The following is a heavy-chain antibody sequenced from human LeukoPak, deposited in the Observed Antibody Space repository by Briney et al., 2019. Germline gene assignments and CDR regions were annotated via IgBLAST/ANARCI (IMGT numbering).Heavy chain of an antibody. J-gene: IGHJ4*02. D-gene: IGHD5-12*01. V-gene: IGHV4-34*01. Sequence: PSETLSLTRAVYGGSFSGYYWSWIRQPPGKGLEWIGEINHSGSTNYNPSLKSRVTISVDTSKNQFSLKLSSVTAADTAVYYCARGPVDIVAFDYWGQGTLVTVSS. CDR3: ARGPVDIVAFDY. CDR2: INHSGST. CDR1: GGSFSGYY.